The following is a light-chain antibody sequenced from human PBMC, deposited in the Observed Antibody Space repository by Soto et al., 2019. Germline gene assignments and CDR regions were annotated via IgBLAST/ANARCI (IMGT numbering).Light chain of an antibody. Sequence: DIVMTQSPLSLPVIPGEPASISCRSSQSLLHSNGYNYLDWYLQKPGQSPQLLIYLGSNRASGVPDRFSGSGSGTDFTLKISRVEPEDVGVYYCMQALQTSWTFGQGTKVEI. CDR1: QSLLHSNGYNY. V-gene: IGKV2-28*01. J-gene: IGKJ1*01. CDR3: MQALQTSWT. CDR2: LGS.